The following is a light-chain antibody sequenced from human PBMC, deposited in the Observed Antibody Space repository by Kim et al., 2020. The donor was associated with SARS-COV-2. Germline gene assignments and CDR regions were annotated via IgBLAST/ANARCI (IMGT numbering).Light chain of an antibody. CDR2: RTS. Sequence: PEGTVTLPCASTPGAVTSAYHANWFQQKPGQAPRALIYRTSHKHSGTPARLAGSLLGGKAALTLSGVQPEDEAEYYCLLNFGYTWVFGGGTKLTVL. CDR3: LLNFGYTWV. J-gene: IGLJ3*02. V-gene: IGLV7-43*01. CDR1: PGAVTSAYH.